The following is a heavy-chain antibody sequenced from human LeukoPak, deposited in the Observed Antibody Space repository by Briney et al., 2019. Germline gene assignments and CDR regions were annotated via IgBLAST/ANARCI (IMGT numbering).Heavy chain of an antibody. Sequence: QPGGSLRVSCAASGFTFRRYWMSWVRQAPGKGLEWVANINQKGSEKYYVDSVKGRFTISRDNAKNSLYLQMNSLRAEDTAVYSCARDPYYDSSGYYAFDIWGQGTMVTVSS. CDR1: GFTFRRYW. CDR3: ARDPYYDSSGYYAFDI. J-gene: IGHJ3*02. D-gene: IGHD3-22*01. V-gene: IGHV3-7*01. CDR2: INQKGSEK.